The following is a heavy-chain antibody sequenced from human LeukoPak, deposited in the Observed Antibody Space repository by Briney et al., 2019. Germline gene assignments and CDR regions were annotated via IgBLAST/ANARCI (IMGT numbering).Heavy chain of an antibody. CDR2: ISPGDSDT. J-gene: IGHJ4*02. V-gene: IGHV5-51*01. D-gene: IGHD6-13*01. CDR1: GYSFTSYW. Sequence: GESLKISFKGSGYSFTSYWIGWVRQMPGKGLEWMGIISPGDSDTRYSSSFQGQVTISADKSISTAYLQWSSLRASDTAMYYCARHGTHSSSFAYWGQGTLVTVSS. CDR3: ARHGTHSSSFAY.